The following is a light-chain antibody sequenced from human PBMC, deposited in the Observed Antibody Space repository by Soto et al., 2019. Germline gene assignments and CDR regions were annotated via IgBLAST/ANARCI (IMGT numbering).Light chain of an antibody. CDR3: QQYYSTPPT. CDR2: WAS. J-gene: IGKJ1*01. CDR1: QSVLSSSNNKNY. Sequence: DIVMTQSPDSLAVSLGERATINCKSSQSVLSSSNNKNYLVWYQQKPGQPPNLLIYWASTRESGVPDRFSGSGSGTDFTLTISSLQAEDVAIYYCQQYYSTPPTFGPGTKVEIK. V-gene: IGKV4-1*01.